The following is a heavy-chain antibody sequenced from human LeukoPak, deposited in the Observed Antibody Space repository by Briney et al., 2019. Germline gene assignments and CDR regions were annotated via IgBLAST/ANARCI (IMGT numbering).Heavy chain of an antibody. Sequence: SVKVSCKASGGTFSSYAISWVRQAPGQGLEWMGGIIPIFGTANYAQKFQGRVTITADESTSTAYMELSSLRSEDTAVYYCAREVTTAIGTHSYYYYGMDVWGQGTTVTVSS. J-gene: IGHJ6*02. CDR1: GGTFSSYA. CDR2: IIPIFGTA. CDR3: AREVTTAIGTHSYYYYGMDV. V-gene: IGHV1-69*13. D-gene: IGHD4-11*01.